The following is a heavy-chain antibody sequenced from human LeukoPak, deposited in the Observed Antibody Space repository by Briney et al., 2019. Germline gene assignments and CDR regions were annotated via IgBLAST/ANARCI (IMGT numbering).Heavy chain of an antibody. D-gene: IGHD4-11*01. CDR1: GFTFSSYS. V-gene: IGHV3-48*01. Sequence: GVPLRLSCAASGFTFSSYSMNWVRQAPGKGLEWVSYISSSSSTIYYADSVKGRFTISRDNAKNSLYLQMNSLRAEDTAVYYCARDERNDYSNYAPFDYWGQGTLVTVSS. CDR2: ISSSSSTI. J-gene: IGHJ4*02. CDR3: ARDERNDYSNYAPFDY.